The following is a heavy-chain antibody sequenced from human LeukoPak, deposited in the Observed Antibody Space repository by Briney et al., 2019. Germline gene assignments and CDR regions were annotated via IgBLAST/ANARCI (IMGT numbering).Heavy chain of an antibody. CDR1: GFTVSSNY. Sequence: GGSLRLSCAASGFTVSSNYMSWVRQAPGKGLEWVSAISGSGGSTYYADSVKGRFTISRDNSKNTLYLQMNSLRAEDTAVYYCAKDGQQWLVRGYFDYWGQGTLVTVSS. CDR3: AKDGQQWLVRGYFDY. CDR2: ISGSGGST. V-gene: IGHV3-23*01. D-gene: IGHD6-19*01. J-gene: IGHJ4*02.